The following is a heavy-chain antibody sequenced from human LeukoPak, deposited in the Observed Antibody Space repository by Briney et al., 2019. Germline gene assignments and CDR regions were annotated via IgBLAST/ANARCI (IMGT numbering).Heavy chain of an antibody. Sequence: ASVKVSCKASGYTFTGYYMHWVRQAPGQGLEWMGWINPNSGGTNYAQKFQGRVTMTRDTSISTAYMELSRLRSDDTAVYYCARVGGYYYDSSGYYGYWGQGTLVTVSS. D-gene: IGHD3-22*01. CDR1: GYTFTGYY. J-gene: IGHJ4*02. CDR2: INPNSGGT. V-gene: IGHV1-2*02. CDR3: ARVGGYYYDSSGYYGY.